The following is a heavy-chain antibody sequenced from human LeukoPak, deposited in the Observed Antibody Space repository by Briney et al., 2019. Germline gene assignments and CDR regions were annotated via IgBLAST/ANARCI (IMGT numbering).Heavy chain of an antibody. Sequence: GGSLRLFCAGSGFTFSSYWMSWVRQAPGKGLEGVANIKQEGSEKYYVDSVKGRFTISRDSAKNSLYLQMNSLRAEDTAVYYCARGSSTRKSNPYYCYGMDVWGQGTTVTVSS. CDR3: ARGSSTRKSNPYYCYGMDV. D-gene: IGHD2-2*01. V-gene: IGHV3-7*01. CDR1: GFTFSSYW. J-gene: IGHJ6*02. CDR2: IKQEGSEK.